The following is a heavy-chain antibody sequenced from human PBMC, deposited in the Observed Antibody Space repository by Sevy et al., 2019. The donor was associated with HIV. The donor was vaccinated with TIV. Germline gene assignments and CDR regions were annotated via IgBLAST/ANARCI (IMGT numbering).Heavy chain of an antibody. CDR2: IFYTGST. CDR1: GGSISSYY. D-gene: IGHD3-3*01. J-gene: IGHJ6*02. V-gene: IGHV4-59*01. CDR3: ASLAIFGGNYYYGMDV. Sequence: SETLSLTCTVSGGSISSYYWSWIRQAPGKGLEWIGYIFYTGSTNYNPSLKSRLTISIDTSKNHFSLEVNSVTAADTAVYYCASLAIFGGNYYYGMDVWGHGTTVTVSS.